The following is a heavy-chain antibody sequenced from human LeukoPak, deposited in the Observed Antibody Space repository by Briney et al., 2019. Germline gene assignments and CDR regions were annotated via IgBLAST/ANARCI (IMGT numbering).Heavy chain of an antibody. Sequence: GGSLKISCKASGYSFTTYWIGWVRQMPGKGLEWMGIIYAGDSDTKYSPSLKGRFTISADKSISTAQLQWSSTKDSDTAVYYCPTMRVLELEEYYFDSGGQGTLVTVSS. CDR1: GYSFTTYW. CDR3: PTMRVLELEEYYFDS. D-gene: IGHD1-7*01. J-gene: IGHJ4*02. V-gene: IGHV5-51*01. CDR2: IYAGDSDT.